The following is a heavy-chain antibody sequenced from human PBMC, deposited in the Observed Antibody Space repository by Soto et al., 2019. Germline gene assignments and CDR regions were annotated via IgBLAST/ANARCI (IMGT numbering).Heavy chain of an antibody. J-gene: IGHJ6*02. CDR3: ARDGNPMITFGGVIVRMDV. D-gene: IGHD3-16*02. Sequence: EASVKVSCKASRGTFSSYAISWVRQAPGRGLEWMGGIIPIFGTANYAQKIQGRVTITADESTSTAYMELSSLRSEDTAVYYCARDGNPMITFGGVIVRMDVWGQGTTVTVSS. CDR1: RGTFSSYA. V-gene: IGHV1-69*13. CDR2: IIPIFGTA.